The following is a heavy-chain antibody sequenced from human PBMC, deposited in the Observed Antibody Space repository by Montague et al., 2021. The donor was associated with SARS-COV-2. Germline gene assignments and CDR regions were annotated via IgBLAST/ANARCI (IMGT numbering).Heavy chain of an antibody. CDR2: IDWDDAK. D-gene: IGHD1-7*01. CDR1: GFSLNSKGVC. V-gene: IGHV2-70*17. J-gene: IGHJ1*01. Sequence: PAVVKPTQTLTLTCTFSGFSLNSKGVCVTWIRQPPGGALESLARIDWDDAKFYNTSLKARLAVSKGASETQVVLKVTDLDPADTATYFCARMECGTVSSEEIWGQGIKVTVSS. CDR3: ARMECGTVSSEEI.